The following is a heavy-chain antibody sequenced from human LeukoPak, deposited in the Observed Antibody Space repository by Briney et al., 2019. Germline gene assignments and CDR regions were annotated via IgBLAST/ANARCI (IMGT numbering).Heavy chain of an antibody. Sequence: PGGSLRLSCAASGFTFSSIAMHWVRQTPGKGLEWVAAISYDGSNKYYADSVEGRFTISRDNSQNTLYLQMNSLRAEDTAVYYCARDLGSGGENNKHPYFDYWGQGTLVTVSS. V-gene: IGHV3-30-3*01. CDR2: ISYDGSNK. CDR3: ARDLGSGGENNKHPYFDY. J-gene: IGHJ4*02. D-gene: IGHD2/OR15-2a*01. CDR1: GFTFSSIA.